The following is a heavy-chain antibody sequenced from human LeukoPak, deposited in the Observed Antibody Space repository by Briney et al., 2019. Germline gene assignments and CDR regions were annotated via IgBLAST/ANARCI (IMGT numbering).Heavy chain of an antibody. Sequence: PSETLSLTCTVSGGSIRNHYWTWIRQPPGKGLEWIAYVYYTGTTHFNPSLKSRVTISVDTSKNQFSLKLSSVTAAGTAIYYCTSWGFDTLTGHGLDYWGQGALVTVSP. D-gene: IGHD3-9*01. CDR2: VYYTGTT. V-gene: IGHV4-59*11. J-gene: IGHJ4*02. CDR1: GGSIRNHY. CDR3: TSWGFDTLTGHGLDY.